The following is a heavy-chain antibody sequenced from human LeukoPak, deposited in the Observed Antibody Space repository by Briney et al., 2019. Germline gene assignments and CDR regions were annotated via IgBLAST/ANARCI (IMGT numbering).Heavy chain of an antibody. V-gene: IGHV3-33*06. J-gene: IGHJ4*02. CDR2: IRSDGSDK. Sequence: GRSQRLSCAASGFTFSGYDMHWVRQAPGKGLEWVALIRSDGSDKYYADSVKGRFTISRDNSKNTLFLQMNSLRAEDTAVYYCAKDIAAAGGPCAYWGRGTLVTVSS. CDR3: AKDIAAAGGPCAY. D-gene: IGHD6-13*01. CDR1: GFTFSGYD.